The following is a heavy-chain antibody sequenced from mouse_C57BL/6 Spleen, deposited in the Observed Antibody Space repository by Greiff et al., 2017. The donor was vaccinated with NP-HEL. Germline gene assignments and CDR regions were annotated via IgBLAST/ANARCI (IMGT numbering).Heavy chain of an antibody. V-gene: IGHV1-55*01. CDR2: IYPGSGST. J-gene: IGHJ2*01. Sequence: QVQLKQPGAELVKPGASVKMSCKASGYTFTSYWITWVKQRPGQGLEWIGDIYPGSGSTNYNEKFKSKATLTVDTSSSTAYMQLSSLTSEDSAVYYCARSSAQARGLGYFDYWGQGTTLTVSS. CDR3: ARSSAQARGLGYFDY. D-gene: IGHD3-2*02. CDR1: GYTFTSYW.